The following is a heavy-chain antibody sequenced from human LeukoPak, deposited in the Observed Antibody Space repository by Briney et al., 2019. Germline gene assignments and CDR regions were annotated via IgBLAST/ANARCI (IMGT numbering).Heavy chain of an antibody. Sequence: SETLSLTCTVSGGSISSSSYYWGWIRQPPGKGLEWIGSIYYSGSTYYNPSLKSRVTISVDTSKNQFSLKLSSVTAADTAVYYCARGAARLYYYYYMDVWGKGTTVTVSS. J-gene: IGHJ6*03. V-gene: IGHV4-39*01. CDR1: GGSISSSSYY. CDR3: ARGAARLYYYYYMDV. D-gene: IGHD6-6*01. CDR2: IYYSGST.